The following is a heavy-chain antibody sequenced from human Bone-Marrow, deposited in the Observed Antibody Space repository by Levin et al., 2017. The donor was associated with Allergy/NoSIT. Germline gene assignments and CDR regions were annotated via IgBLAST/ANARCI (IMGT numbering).Heavy chain of an antibody. D-gene: IGHD3-9*01. Sequence: GGSLRLSCAASGFNFNNYGMHWVRQAPGRGLEWVAVISYDGDFKFHSDSVKGRFTISRDNSRNTVFLQMNSLRPEDTAVYFCAKEKHNVLTGHYGEEYYMDVWGEGTMVTVSS. CDR3: AKEKHNVLTGHYGEEYYMDV. J-gene: IGHJ6*03. V-gene: IGHV3-30*18. CDR2: ISYDGDFK. CDR1: GFNFNNYG.